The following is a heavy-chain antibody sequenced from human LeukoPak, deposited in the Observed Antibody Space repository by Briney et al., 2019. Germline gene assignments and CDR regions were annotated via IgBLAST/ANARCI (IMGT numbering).Heavy chain of an antibody. J-gene: IGHJ4*02. CDR2: MSYDGSHK. D-gene: IGHD4-17*01. Sequence: GRSLRLSCVASGFSFISYTMHWVRQAPGKGLEWVAVMSYDGSHKYLADSVKGRFTISRDNSKNTLYLQMNSLLAEDTAVYYCARLFDYGDYRAEPYWGQGTLVTVSS. V-gene: IGHV3-30*04. CDR3: ARLFDYGDYRAEPY. CDR1: GFSFISYT.